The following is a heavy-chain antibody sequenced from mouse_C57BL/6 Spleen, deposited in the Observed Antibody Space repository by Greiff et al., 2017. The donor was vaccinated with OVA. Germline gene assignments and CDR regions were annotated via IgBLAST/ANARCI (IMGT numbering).Heavy chain of an antibody. Sequence: EVQLQQSGPELVKPGASVKISCKASGYTFTDYYMNWVKQSHGKSLEWIGDINPNNGGTSYNQKLKGKATLTVDKSSSTAYMELRSLTSEDSAVYYWARTYYGSSLDYWGQGTTLTGSS. J-gene: IGHJ2*01. V-gene: IGHV1-26*01. CDR2: INPNNGGT. D-gene: IGHD1-1*01. CDR3: ARTYYGSSLDY. CDR1: GYTFTDYY.